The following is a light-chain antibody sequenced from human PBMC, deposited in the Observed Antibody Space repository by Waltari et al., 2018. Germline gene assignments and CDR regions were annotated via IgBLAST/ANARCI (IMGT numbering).Light chain of an antibody. V-gene: IGKV4-1*01. CDR1: QSVLYNSNDKNY. Sequence: DIVMTQSPDTLAVSLGERATINCKSSQSVLYNSNDKNYLAWYKQKPGQPPKLLIYWASTRESGVPDRFSGSGSGTDFSLTISDLQTEDVAVYYCQQYYRSRTFGQGTKVEIK. CDR2: WAS. J-gene: IGKJ1*01. CDR3: QQYYRSRT.